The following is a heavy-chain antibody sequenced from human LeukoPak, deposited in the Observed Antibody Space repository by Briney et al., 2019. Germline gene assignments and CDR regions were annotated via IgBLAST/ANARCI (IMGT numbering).Heavy chain of an antibody. CDR1: GFTFSSYS. D-gene: IGHD3-9*01. CDR2: ISSSSSYI. Sequence: GGSLRLSCAASGFTFSSYSMNWVRQAPGKGLEWVSSISSSSSYIYYADSVKGRFTISRDNAKNSLYLQMNSLRAEDTAVYYCARVPLRYLDWSGHDYWGQGTLVTVSS. V-gene: IGHV3-21*01. J-gene: IGHJ4*02. CDR3: ARVPLRYLDWSGHDY.